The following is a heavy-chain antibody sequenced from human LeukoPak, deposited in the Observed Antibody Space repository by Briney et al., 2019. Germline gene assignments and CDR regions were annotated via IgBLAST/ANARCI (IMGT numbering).Heavy chain of an antibody. CDR3: ARCDSSRWNGIDY. Sequence: GGSLRLSCAASGLTVRSNYMGWVRQAPGKGLEWVSVIHSGGNTYYADSVKGRFTISRDNSRNTMDLQMNSLRAEDTAVHYCARCDSSRWNGIDYWGQGTLVTVSS. CDR2: IHSGGNT. V-gene: IGHV3-53*01. CDR1: GLTVRSNY. D-gene: IGHD6-13*01. J-gene: IGHJ4*02.